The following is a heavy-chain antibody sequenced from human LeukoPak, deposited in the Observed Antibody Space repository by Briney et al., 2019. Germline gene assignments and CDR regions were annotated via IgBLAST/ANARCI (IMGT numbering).Heavy chain of an antibody. J-gene: IGHJ4*02. Sequence: PSQTLSLTCAVSGGSISSGGYSWSWIRQPPGKGLEWIGYIYHSGSTYYNPSLKSRVTISVDRSKNQFSLKLSSVTAADTAAYYCARGDSSSWYFDYWGQGTLVTVSS. CDR3: ARGDSSSWYFDY. D-gene: IGHD6-13*01. CDR2: IYHSGST. CDR1: GGSISSGGYS. V-gene: IGHV4-30-2*01.